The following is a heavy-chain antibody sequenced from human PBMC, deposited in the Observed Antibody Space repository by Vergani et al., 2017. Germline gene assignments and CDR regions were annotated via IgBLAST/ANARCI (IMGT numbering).Heavy chain of an antibody. CDR1: GFRVTTYY. D-gene: IGHD2-15*01. J-gene: IGHJ4*01. CDR2: IKSDGRT. V-gene: IGHV3-66*02. CDR3: TRSECSGTTCYGRYFDL. Sequence: EVQLVESGGGLAQPGGSLRVSCSASGFRVTTYYMSWVRQAPGKGLEWVSVIKSDGRTSYAESVRGRFTISRDTSRNAVYLQMNILRVEDTGVYYCTRSECSGTTCYGRYFDLWGHGILVTVSS.